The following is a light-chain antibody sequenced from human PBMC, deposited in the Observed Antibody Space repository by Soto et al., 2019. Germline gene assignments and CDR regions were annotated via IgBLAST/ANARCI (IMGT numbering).Light chain of an antibody. CDR2: DAS. CDR1: QSVDGY. CDR3: HQRKSWPFT. Sequence: EIVLTQSPATLSLSPGERATLSCRASQSVDGYLGWYQQKPGQAPRLLIYDASNRASGIPARFSGSASGTDFTLTISSLEPEDFAVYYCHQRKSWPFTFGGGTKVEIK. V-gene: IGKV3-11*01. J-gene: IGKJ4*01.